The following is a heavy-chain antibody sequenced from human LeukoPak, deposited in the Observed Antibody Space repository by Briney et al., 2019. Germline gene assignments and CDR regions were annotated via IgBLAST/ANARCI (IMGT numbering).Heavy chain of an antibody. J-gene: IGHJ4*02. CDR1: GFIFEDYG. Sequence: PGGSLRLSCAPSGFIFEDYGTHWVRQAPGKGLEWVSGINWNGGSTGYADSVKGRFTISRDNAKNSLYLRMNSLRAEDTALYYCARWGSGYNLFDYWGQGILVTVSS. V-gene: IGHV3-20*04. CDR3: ARWGSGYNLFDY. CDR2: INWNGGST. D-gene: IGHD3-3*01.